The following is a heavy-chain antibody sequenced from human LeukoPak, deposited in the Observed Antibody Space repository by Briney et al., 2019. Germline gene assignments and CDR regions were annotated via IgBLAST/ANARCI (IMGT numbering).Heavy chain of an antibody. CDR3: ARVTWNWFDP. CDR1: GGSLSSSNW. D-gene: IGHD2-21*02. V-gene: IGHV4-4*02. CDR2: IYHSGST. Sequence: SETLSLTCAVSGGSLSSSNWWSWVRQPPGKGLEWIGEIYHSGSTNYNPSLKSRVTISVDTSKNQFSLKLSSVTAADTAVYYCARVTWNWFDPWGQGTLVTVSS. J-gene: IGHJ5*02.